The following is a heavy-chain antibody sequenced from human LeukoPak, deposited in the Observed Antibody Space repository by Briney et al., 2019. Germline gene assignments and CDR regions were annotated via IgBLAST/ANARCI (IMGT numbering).Heavy chain of an antibody. CDR2: INHSGST. CDR3: ARWSCSSTGCYYDY. Sequence: SETLSLTCAVYGGSFSGYYWSWIRQPPGKGLEWIGEINHSGSTNYNLSLKSRVTISVDTSKNQFSLKLSSVTAADTAVYYCARWSCSSTGCYYDYWGQGTLVTVSS. D-gene: IGHD2-2*01. CDR1: GGSFSGYY. V-gene: IGHV4-34*01. J-gene: IGHJ4*02.